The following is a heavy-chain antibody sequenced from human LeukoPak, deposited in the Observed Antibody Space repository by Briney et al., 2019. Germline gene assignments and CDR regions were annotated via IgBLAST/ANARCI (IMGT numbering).Heavy chain of an antibody. V-gene: IGHV4-61*02. CDR1: GDSISSGSYY. CDR2: IYTSGST. D-gene: IGHD4-17*01. J-gene: IGHJ5*02. Sequence: PSETLSLTCTVSGDSISSGSYYWPWLRQPAGKGLEWIGRIYTSGSTNYNPFLKSRVTISVDTSKNQFSLKLNSVTAADTAVYYCARSPPDDYGDYDGWFDPWGQGSLVTVSS. CDR3: ARSPPDDYGDYDGWFDP.